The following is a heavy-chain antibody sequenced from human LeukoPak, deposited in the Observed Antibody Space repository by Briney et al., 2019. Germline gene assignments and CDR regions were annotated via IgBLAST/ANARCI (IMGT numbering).Heavy chain of an antibody. J-gene: IGHJ5*02. Sequence: GGSLRLSCAASGFTFRNFAMSWVRQAPGKGLEWVSGLSHGGTRTFYAASMKGRFTISRDDSNSTLFLQMDNLRVEDTATYYCAKDIELFMSWGQGTLVIVSS. CDR2: LSHGGTRT. D-gene: IGHD1-26*01. CDR3: AKDIELFMS. CDR1: GFTFRNFA. V-gene: IGHV3-23*01.